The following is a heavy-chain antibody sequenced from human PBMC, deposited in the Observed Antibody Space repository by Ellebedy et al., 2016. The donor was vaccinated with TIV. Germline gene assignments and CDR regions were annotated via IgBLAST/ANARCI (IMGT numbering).Heavy chain of an antibody. J-gene: IGHJ4*02. V-gene: IGHV3-23*01. D-gene: IGHD6-19*01. CDR1: GFTFSSYA. Sequence: GESLKISCAASGFTFSSYAMSWVRLAPGKGLEWVSGISGNGGSIYYADSVRGRFTISRDNSKNTLFLQMNSLRAEDTAVYYCARGIAVAAYFDYWGQGTLVTVSS. CDR2: ISGNGGSI. CDR3: ARGIAVAAYFDY.